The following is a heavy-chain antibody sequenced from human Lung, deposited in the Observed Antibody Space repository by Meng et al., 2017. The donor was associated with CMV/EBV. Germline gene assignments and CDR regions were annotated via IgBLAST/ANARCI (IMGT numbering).Heavy chain of an antibody. Sequence: SXKISXAASGFTFDDYALHRVRQVPGKGLEWVAGVSWNSGYIAYADSVKGRFTISRDNAKSSLFLQMNSLRAEDTALYYCAKDEGYCSDGSCYYYYYGMDVWGQGXTVTVSS. CDR2: VSWNSGYI. J-gene: IGHJ6*02. V-gene: IGHV3-9*01. CDR1: GFTFDDYA. CDR3: AKDEGYCSDGSCYYYYYGMDV. D-gene: IGHD2-15*01.